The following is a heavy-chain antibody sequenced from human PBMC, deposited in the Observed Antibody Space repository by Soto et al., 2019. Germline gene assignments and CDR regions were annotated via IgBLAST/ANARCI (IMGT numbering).Heavy chain of an antibody. Sequence: PSETLSLTCTVSGGSISSGDYYWSWIRQPPGKGLEWIGYIYYSGSTYYNPSLKSRVTISVDTSKNQFSLKLSSVTAADTAVYYCARSYYYDSSGYPPYYFDYWGQGTLVTVSS. D-gene: IGHD3-22*01. CDR1: GGSISSGDYY. V-gene: IGHV4-30-4*01. CDR2: IYYSGST. CDR3: ARSYYYDSSGYPPYYFDY. J-gene: IGHJ4*02.